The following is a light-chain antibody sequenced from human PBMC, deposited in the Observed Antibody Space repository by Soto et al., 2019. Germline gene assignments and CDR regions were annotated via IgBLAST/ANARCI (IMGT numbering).Light chain of an antibody. CDR1: SSNIGAGYD. CDR2: GNS. V-gene: IGLV1-40*01. CDR3: QSYDSSLSGYV. Sequence: QSVLTQPPSVSGAPGQRVTISCTGSSSNIGAGYDVHWYQQLPGTAPKLLIYGNSNRPSGVPDRFSGSKSGTSASLAITGLHAEAEADYYCQSYDSSLSGYVFGTGTKLTVL. J-gene: IGLJ1*01.